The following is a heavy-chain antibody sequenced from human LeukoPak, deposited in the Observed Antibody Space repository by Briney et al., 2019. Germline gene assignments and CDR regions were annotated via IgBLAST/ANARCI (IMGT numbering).Heavy chain of an antibody. CDR3: ARVYGSGSYYDAFGAFDI. CDR2: ISSSGSTI. V-gene: IGHV3-11*01. Sequence: GGSLRLSCAASGFTFSDYYMSWIRQAPGKGLEWVSYISSSGSTIYYADSVKGRFTISRDNAKNSLYLQMNSLRAEDTAVYYCARVYGSGSYYDAFGAFDIWGQGTMVTVSS. D-gene: IGHD3-10*01. CDR1: GFTFSDYY. J-gene: IGHJ3*02.